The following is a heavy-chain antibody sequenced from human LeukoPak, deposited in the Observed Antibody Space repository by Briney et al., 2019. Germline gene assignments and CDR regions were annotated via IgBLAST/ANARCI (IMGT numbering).Heavy chain of an antibody. V-gene: IGHV4-34*01. J-gene: IGHJ4*02. Sequence: PSETLSLTCADYGGSFSGSCWSWIRQPPGKGLEWIGEINPSGSTNYNPSLKIRVTISIDTPKNQFSLKLSSVTAADTAVYYCARGYGSGSYYTYWGQGTLVTVSS. D-gene: IGHD3-10*01. CDR2: INPSGST. CDR1: GGSFSGSC. CDR3: ARGYGSGSYYTY.